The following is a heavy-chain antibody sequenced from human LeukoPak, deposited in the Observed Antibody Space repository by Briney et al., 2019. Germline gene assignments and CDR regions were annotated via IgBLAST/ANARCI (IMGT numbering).Heavy chain of an antibody. CDR1: GDSVSSNSAT. Sequence: SQTLSLTCAISGDSVSSNSATWNWIRQSPSRGLEWLGRTYYRSKWYNDYAVSVKSRITINADTSNNQFSLQLNSVTPEDTAIYYCVRDINHSGNYRRFDYWGQGTLVTVSS. V-gene: IGHV6-1*01. D-gene: IGHD1-26*01. CDR2: TYYRSKWYN. CDR3: VRDINHSGNYRRFDY. J-gene: IGHJ4*02.